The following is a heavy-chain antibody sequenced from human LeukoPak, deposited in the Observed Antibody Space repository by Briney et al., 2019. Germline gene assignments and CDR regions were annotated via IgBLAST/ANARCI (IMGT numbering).Heavy chain of an antibody. J-gene: IGHJ3*02. CDR2: ISSSSSTI. CDR3: ARDPGRGPDIPMDAFDI. D-gene: IGHD3-10*01. V-gene: IGHV3-48*04. Sequence: PGGSLRLSCAASGFTFSSYSMNWVRQAPGKGLEWVSYISSSSSTIYYADSVKGRFTISRDNAKNSLYLQMNSLRAEDTAVHYCARDPGRGPDIPMDAFDIWGQGTMVTVSS. CDR1: GFTFSSYS.